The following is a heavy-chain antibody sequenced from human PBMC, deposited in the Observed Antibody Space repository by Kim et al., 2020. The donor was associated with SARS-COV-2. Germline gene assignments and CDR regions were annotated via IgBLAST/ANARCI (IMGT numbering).Heavy chain of an antibody. J-gene: IGHJ4*02. Sequence: GGSLRLSCAASGFTFDDYAMHWVRQAPGKGLEWVSGISWNSGSIGYADSVKGRFTISRDNAKNSLYLQMNSLRAEDTALYYCAKDSVVGATDYFDYWGQGTLVTVSS. CDR2: ISWNSGSI. V-gene: IGHV3-9*01. CDR1: GFTFDDYA. D-gene: IGHD1-26*01. CDR3: AKDSVVGATDYFDY.